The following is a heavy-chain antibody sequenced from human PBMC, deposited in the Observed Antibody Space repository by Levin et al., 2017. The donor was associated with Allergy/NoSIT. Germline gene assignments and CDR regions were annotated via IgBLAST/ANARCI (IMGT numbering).Heavy chain of an antibody. Sequence: PSETLSLTCAASGFTFSSYSMNWVRQAPGKGLEWVSSISSSSSYIYYADSVKGRFTISRDNAKNSLYLQMNSLRAEDTAVYYCASYEEMATDAFDIWGQGTMVTVSS. CDR1: GFTFSSYS. V-gene: IGHV3-21*01. J-gene: IGHJ3*02. CDR3: ASYEEMATDAFDI. CDR2: ISSSSSYI. D-gene: IGHD5-24*01.